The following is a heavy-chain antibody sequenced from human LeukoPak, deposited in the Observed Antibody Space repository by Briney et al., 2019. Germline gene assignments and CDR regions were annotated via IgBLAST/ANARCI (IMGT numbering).Heavy chain of an antibody. D-gene: IGHD2-2*01. Sequence: PGGSLRLSCAASGFTFSSYGMHWVRQAPGKGLEWVAVIWYDGSDKYYADSVKGRFTISRDNSNNTLHLQMNSLRAEVTAVYYCGRAMEVYQLLPDYWGQGTLVTVSS. J-gene: IGHJ4*02. CDR2: IWYDGSDK. CDR3: GRAMEVYQLLPDY. CDR1: GFTFSSYG. V-gene: IGHV3-33*01.